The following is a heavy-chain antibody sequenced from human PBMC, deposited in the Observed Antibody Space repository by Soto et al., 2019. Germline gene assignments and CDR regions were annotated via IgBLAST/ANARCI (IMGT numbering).Heavy chain of an antibody. V-gene: IGHV1-69*13. CDR2: IIPIFGTA. Sequence: SVKVSCKASGGNFSSYSISWVRQAPGQGLEWMGGIIPIFGTANYAQKFQGRVTMTADESTSTADMELSSLRSEDTAVYYCASRWIVDCSSTSCYYYYGMDVWGQGTTVTVS. D-gene: IGHD2-2*01. J-gene: IGHJ6*02. CDR3: ASRWIVDCSSTSCYYYYGMDV. CDR1: GGNFSSYS.